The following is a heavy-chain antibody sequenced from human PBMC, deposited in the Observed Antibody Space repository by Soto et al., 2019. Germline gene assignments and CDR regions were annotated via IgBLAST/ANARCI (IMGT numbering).Heavy chain of an antibody. CDR1: GGSFSGYY. CDR3: ARGETRARSGYYTLEVVIILSEYFQH. D-gene: IGHD3-3*01. Sequence: QVQLQQWGAGLLKPSETLSLTCAVYGGSFSGYYWSWIRQPPGKGLEWIGEINHSGSTNYNPSLKSRVTISVDTSKNQFSLKLSSVTAADTAVYYCARGETRARSGYYTLEVVIILSEYFQHWGQGTLVTVSS. CDR2: INHSGST. V-gene: IGHV4-34*01. J-gene: IGHJ1*01.